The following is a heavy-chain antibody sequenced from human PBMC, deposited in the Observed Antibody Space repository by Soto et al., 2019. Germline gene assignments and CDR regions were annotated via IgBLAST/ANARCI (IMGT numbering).Heavy chain of an antibody. J-gene: IGHJ4*02. CDR2: ISAYNGNT. Sequence: DSVKVSCKASGYTFTSYGISWVRQAPGQGLEWMGWISAYNGNTNYAQKLQGRVTMTTDTSTSTAYMELRSLRSDDTAVYYCAILDTDMVQYYFDYWGQGTLVTVSS. V-gene: IGHV1-18*04. CDR3: AILDTDMVQYYFDY. CDR1: GYTFTSYG. D-gene: IGHD5-18*01.